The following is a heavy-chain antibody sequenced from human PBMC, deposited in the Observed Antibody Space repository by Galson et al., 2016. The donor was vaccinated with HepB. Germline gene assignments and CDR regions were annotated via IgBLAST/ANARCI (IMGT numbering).Heavy chain of an antibody. CDR3: VQGSTAPAV. V-gene: IGHV6-1*01. D-gene: IGHD1-26*01. CDR1: GDSVSNNHAA. Sequence: CAISGDSVSNNHAAWNWVRQSPSRGLEWLGRTYYRSYWQNEYADSVKSRITINPDTSKNQVSLQVNSVTPEDTAVYYCVQGSTAPAVWGKGTTATVSS. CDR2: TYYRSYWQN. J-gene: IGHJ6*04.